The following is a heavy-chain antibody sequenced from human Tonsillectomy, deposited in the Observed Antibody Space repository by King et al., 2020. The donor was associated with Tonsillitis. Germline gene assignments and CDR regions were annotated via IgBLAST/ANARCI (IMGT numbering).Heavy chain of an antibody. D-gene: IGHD5-18*01. CDR2: IYYSGST. V-gene: IGHV4-31*03. CDR1: GGSISSGGYY. CDR3: ARVGGYSYGSDY. J-gene: IGHJ4*02. Sequence: LQLQESGPGLVKPSQTLSLTCTVSGGSISSGGYYWSWILQHPGKGLEWIGYIYYSGSTYYNPSLKSRVTISVDTSKNQFSLKLSSVTAADTAVYYCARVGGYSYGSDYWGQGTLVTVSS.